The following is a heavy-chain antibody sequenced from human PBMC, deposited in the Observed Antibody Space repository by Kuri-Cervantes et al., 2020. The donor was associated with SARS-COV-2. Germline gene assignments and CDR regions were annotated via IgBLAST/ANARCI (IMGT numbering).Heavy chain of an antibody. D-gene: IGHD1-26*01. CDR3: AKGRGYWYFDL. CDR2: IYPGDSST. J-gene: IGHJ2*01. V-gene: IGHV5-51*01. Sequence: GGSLRLSCKGSGYTFTNYWIGWARQMPGKGLEWMAIIYPGDSSTKYSPSFQGQVSISADKSTDTGYLQWSSLKASDTAIYFCAKGRGYWYFDLWGRGTLVTVSS. CDR1: GYTFTNYW.